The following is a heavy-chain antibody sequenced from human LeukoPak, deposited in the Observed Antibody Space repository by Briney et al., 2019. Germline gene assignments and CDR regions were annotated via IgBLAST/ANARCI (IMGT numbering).Heavy chain of an antibody. J-gene: IGHJ5*02. CDR3: ARDLGYCSSTSCYSNWFDP. CDR1: GGSISSGGYY. CDR2: IYYSGST. Sequence: SETLSLTCTVSGGSISSGGYYWSWIRQHPGKGLEWIGYIYYSGSTYYNPSLKSRVTISVDTPKNQFSLKLSSVTAADTAVYYCARDLGYCSSTSCYSNWFDPWGQGTLVTVSS. D-gene: IGHD2-2*03. V-gene: IGHV4-31*03.